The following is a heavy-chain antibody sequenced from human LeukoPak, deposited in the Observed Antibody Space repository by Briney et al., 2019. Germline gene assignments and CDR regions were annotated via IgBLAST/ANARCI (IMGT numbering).Heavy chain of an antibody. Sequence: GGSLRLSCAASGFTFTTYAMSWVRQAPGKGLEWVSTVANSGVDTYYADSVRGRFTISRGNSRNTVYLQINSLRAEDTAVYYCAKSHSVAQRGYFDYWGQGTLVTVSS. V-gene: IGHV3-23*01. J-gene: IGHJ4*02. CDR1: GFTFTTYA. CDR3: AKSHSVAQRGYFDY. CDR2: VANSGVDT. D-gene: IGHD4-23*01.